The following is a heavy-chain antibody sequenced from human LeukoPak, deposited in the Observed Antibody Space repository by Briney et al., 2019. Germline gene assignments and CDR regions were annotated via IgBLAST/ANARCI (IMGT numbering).Heavy chain of an antibody. CDR2: ISSSGSTI. Sequence: GGSLRLSCAASGFTFSSYEMNWVRQAPGKGLEWVSYISSSGSTIYYADSVKGRFTISRDNAKNSLYLQMNSPRAEDTAVYYCAELGITMVGGVWGKGTTVTISS. D-gene: IGHD3-10*02. CDR1: GFTFSSYE. J-gene: IGHJ6*04. CDR3: AELGITMVGGV. V-gene: IGHV3-48*03.